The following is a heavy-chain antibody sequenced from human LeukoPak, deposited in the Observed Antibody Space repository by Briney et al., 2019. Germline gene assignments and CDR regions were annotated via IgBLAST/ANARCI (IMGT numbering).Heavy chain of an antibody. Sequence: GGSLRLSCAASGFTVSSNYMSWVRQAPGKGLEWVSVIYSGGSAYYADSVEGRFTISRDNSKNTLYLQMNTLGAKDTAVYYCARTVAGSGIDYFDYWGQGTLVTVSS. CDR1: GFTVSSNY. D-gene: IGHD6-19*01. J-gene: IGHJ4*02. CDR2: IYSGGSA. CDR3: ARTVAGSGIDYFDY. V-gene: IGHV3-53*01.